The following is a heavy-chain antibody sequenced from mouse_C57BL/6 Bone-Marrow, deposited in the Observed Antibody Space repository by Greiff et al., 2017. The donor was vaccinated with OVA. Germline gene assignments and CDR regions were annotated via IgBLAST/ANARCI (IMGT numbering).Heavy chain of an antibody. D-gene: IGHD1-1*01. CDR2: IRLKSDNYAT. Sequence: EVKLEESGGGLVQPGGSMKLSCVASGFTFSNYWMNWVRQSPEKGLEWVAQIRLKSDNYATHYAVSVKGRFTISRAASKSSVYLKMNNLRAEDTGIYYGTAITTVVATPFAYWGQGTLVTVSA. J-gene: IGHJ3*01. CDR3: TAITTVVATPFAY. CDR1: GFTFSNYW. V-gene: IGHV6-3*01.